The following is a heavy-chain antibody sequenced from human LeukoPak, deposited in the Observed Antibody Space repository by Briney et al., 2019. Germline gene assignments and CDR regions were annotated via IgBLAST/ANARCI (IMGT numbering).Heavy chain of an antibody. V-gene: IGHV3-11*04. J-gene: IGHJ4*02. CDR3: ATSRVFDH. CDR1: GFTFSEYF. CDR2: INSDGNNI. Sequence: PGGSLRLSWVASGFTFSEYFMSWIRQAPGKGLEWLSFINSDGNNIYYADSVKGRFTISRDNAKKTLYLEMNSLRMEDTAKYYCATSRVFDHWGQGTLVTVSS.